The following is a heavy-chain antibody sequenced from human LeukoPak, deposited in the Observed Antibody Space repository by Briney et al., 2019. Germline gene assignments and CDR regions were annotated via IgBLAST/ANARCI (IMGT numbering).Heavy chain of an antibody. CDR3: VKDIGTVGASPFDY. D-gene: IGHD1-26*01. J-gene: IGHJ4*02. V-gene: IGHV3-23*01. CDR1: GFTFSNHA. Sequence: GGSLRLSCAASGFTFSNHALGWVRQAPGKGLEWVSLISGSGLNTYYTDSVKGRFTISRDNSKNTLSLQMNSLRVEDTALYYCVKDIGTVGASPFDYWGQGTLVSVSS. CDR2: ISGSGLNT.